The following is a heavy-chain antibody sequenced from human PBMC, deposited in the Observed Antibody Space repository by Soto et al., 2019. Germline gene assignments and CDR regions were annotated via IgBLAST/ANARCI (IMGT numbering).Heavy chain of an antibody. D-gene: IGHD2-15*01. V-gene: IGHV1-18*01. Sequence: ASVKVSCKASGYTFTSYGISWVRQAPGQGLEWMGWISAYNGNTNYAQKLQGRVTMTTDTSTSTAYMELRSLRSDDTAVYYCARGNIVVVVAATYYYGMDVWGQGTTVTVSS. CDR3: ARGNIVVVVAATYYYGMDV. CDR1: GYTFTSYG. CDR2: ISAYNGNT. J-gene: IGHJ6*02.